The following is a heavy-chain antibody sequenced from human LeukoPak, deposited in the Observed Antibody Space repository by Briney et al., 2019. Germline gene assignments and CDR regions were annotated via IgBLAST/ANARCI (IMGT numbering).Heavy chain of an antibody. Sequence: SQTLSLTCTVSDGSLSSGDYYWSWIRQPPGTGLEWIGYIYYSGSTYYNPSLKSRVTISVDTSKNQFSLKLSSVTAADTAVYYCARRRSRDGYKYFDYWGQGTLVTVSS. V-gene: IGHV4-30-4*01. CDR2: IYYSGST. D-gene: IGHD5-24*01. CDR1: DGSLSSGDYY. J-gene: IGHJ4*02. CDR3: ARRRSRDGYKYFDY.